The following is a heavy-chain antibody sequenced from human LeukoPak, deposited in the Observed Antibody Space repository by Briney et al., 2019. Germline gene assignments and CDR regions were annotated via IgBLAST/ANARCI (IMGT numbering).Heavy chain of an antibody. Sequence: GGSLRLSCAASGFTFSSYSMNWVRQAPGKGLEWVSSISSSSSYIYYADSVKGRVTISRDNAKNSLYLQINSLRAEDTAVYYCARAYYYDSSGYYYGGYYYYYMDVWGKGTTVTISS. CDR2: ISSSSSYI. J-gene: IGHJ6*03. V-gene: IGHV3-21*01. CDR3: ARAYYYDSSGYYYGGYYYYYMDV. D-gene: IGHD3-22*01. CDR1: GFTFSSYS.